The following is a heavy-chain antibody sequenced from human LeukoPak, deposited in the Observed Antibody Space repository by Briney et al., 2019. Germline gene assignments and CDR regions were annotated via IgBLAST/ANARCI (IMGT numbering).Heavy chain of an antibody. CDR1: GFTFSSYS. J-gene: IGHJ5*02. Sequence: GGSLRLSCAASGFTFSSYSMNWVRQAPGKGLEWVSSISSSSSYIYYADSVKGRFTISRDNAKSSLYLQMNSLRAEDTAVYYCARGPSYSSGWYGGRSWFDPWGQGTLVTVSS. V-gene: IGHV3-21*01. CDR3: ARGPSYSSGWYGGRSWFDP. CDR2: ISSSSSYI. D-gene: IGHD6-19*01.